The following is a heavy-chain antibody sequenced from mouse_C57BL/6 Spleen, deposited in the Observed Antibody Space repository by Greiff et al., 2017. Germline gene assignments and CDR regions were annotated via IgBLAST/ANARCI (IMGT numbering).Heavy chain of an antibody. D-gene: IGHD2-3*01. CDR3: ASSDGYYFDY. Sequence: EVKLMESGPELVKPGDSVKISCKASGYSFTGYFMNWVMQSHGKSLEWIGRINPYNGDTFYNQKFKGKATLTVDKSSSTAHMELRSLTSEDSAVYYCASSDGYYFDYWGQGTTLTVSS. CDR2: INPYNGDT. V-gene: IGHV1-20*01. J-gene: IGHJ2*01. CDR1: GYSFTGYF.